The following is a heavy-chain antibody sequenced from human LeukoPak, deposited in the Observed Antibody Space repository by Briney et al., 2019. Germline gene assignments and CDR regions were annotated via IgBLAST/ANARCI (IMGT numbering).Heavy chain of an antibody. V-gene: IGHV3-11*04. J-gene: IGHJ4*02. CDR3: ARADYDYVWGSYRQYYFDY. CDR1: GFTFSDYY. Sequence: GGSLRLSCAASGFTFSDYYMSWIRQAPGKGLEWVSYISSSGSTIYYADSVKGRFTISRDNAKNSLYLQMNSLRAEDTAVYYRARADYDYVWGSYRQYYFDYWGQGTLVTVSS. D-gene: IGHD3-16*02. CDR2: ISSSGSTI.